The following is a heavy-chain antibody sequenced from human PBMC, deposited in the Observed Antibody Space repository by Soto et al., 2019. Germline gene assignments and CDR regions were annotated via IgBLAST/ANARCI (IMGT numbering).Heavy chain of an antibody. CDR3: ARTMIGTTKMDY. D-gene: IGHD3-22*01. CDR2: IEKDGGQK. CDR1: GFTFSDYW. V-gene: IGHV3-7*05. Sequence: LRLSCAASGFTFSDYWMTWVRQAPGKGLEWVANIEKDGGQKYYVDSVKGRFTISRDNSKNSVSLQLNSLRAEDTAVYYCARTMIGTTKMDYWGQGTLVPVSS. J-gene: IGHJ4*02.